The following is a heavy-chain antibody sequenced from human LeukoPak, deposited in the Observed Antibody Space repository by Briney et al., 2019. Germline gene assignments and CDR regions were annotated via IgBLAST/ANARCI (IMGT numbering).Heavy chain of an antibody. D-gene: IGHD2-21*02. CDR2: IYYSGST. CDR1: GGSISTYY. J-gene: IGHJ4*02. CDR3: ASLNCGGDCYRGFLDY. V-gene: IGHV4-59*08. Sequence: PSETLSLTCTVSGGSISTYYWSWIRQPPGKGLEWIGYIYYSGSTNYNPSLKSRVTISVDTSKNQFSLKLSSVTAADTAVYYCASLNCGGDCYRGFLDYWGQGTLVIVSS.